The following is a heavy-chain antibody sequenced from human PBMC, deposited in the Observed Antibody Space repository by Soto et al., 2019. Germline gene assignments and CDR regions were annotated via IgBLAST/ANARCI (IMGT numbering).Heavy chain of an antibody. V-gene: IGHV4-59*08. CDR3: ARRYGSCVDS. J-gene: IGHJ4*02. CDR2: VYYSGST. D-gene: IGHD5-18*01. CDR1: GGSISSYY. Sequence: QVQLQESGPGLVKPSETLSLTCTVSGGSISSYYWSWIRQPPGKGLELIGYVYYSGSTNYNPSLMSRVTIPVDSSKNQFSLKLGSVTAADTAVYYGARRYGSCVDSWGQGTLVTVSS.